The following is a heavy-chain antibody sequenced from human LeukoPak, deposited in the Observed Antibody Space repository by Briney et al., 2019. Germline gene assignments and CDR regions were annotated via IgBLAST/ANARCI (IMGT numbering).Heavy chain of an antibody. J-gene: IGHJ4*02. CDR1: GFTFRSYS. Sequence: GGSLRLSCAASGFTFRSYSMNWVRQTPWKGLEWVSSISDNSNYIYYADSVKGRFTISRDNAKNSLYLQMNSLRVEDTAVYYCARDQGDFWGQGTLVTVSS. CDR3: ARDQGDF. V-gene: IGHV3-21*01. CDR2: ISDNSNYI.